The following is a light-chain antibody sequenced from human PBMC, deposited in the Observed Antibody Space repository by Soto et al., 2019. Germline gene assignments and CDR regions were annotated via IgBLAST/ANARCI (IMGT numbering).Light chain of an antibody. CDR2: EVS. V-gene: IGLV2-8*01. Sequence: QSALTQPPSASGSPGQSVTISCTGTSSDVGGYKYVSWYQQHPGKAPKLMIYEVSKRPSGVPDRFSGSKSGHTASLTVSGLQAEDEADYFCCSYVGNNVVAFGGGTQLTVL. J-gene: IGLJ2*01. CDR3: CSYVGNNVVA. CDR1: SSDVGGYKY.